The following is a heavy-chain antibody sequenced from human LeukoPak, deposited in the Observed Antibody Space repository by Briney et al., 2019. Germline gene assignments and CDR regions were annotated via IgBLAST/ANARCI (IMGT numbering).Heavy chain of an antibody. CDR2: IWYDGSNK. CDR1: GFTFSSYG. V-gene: IGHV3-33*06. CDR3: AKDPPTVTRAFYFDY. D-gene: IGHD4-17*01. J-gene: IGHJ4*02. Sequence: PGGSLRLSCAASGFTFSSYGMHWVRQAPGKGLEWVAVIWYDGSNKYYADSVKGRFTISRDNSKSTLYLQMNSLRAEDTAVYYCAKDPPTVTRAFYFDYWGQGTLVTVSS.